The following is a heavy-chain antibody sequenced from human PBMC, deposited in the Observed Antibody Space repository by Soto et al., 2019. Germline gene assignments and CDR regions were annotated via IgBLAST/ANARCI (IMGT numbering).Heavy chain of an antibody. J-gene: IGHJ4*02. CDR3: ARDMGGYYFEPNDY. Sequence: ASVKVSCKTSGYTFTSYGISWVRQAPGQGLEWMGWITANNVNTNYAQKFQGRVTMTTDTSTATAYMELRSLRSDDTAVYYCARDMGGYYFEPNDYWGQGTQVTVSS. D-gene: IGHD3-22*01. V-gene: IGHV1-18*01. CDR1: GYTFTSYG. CDR2: ITANNVNT.